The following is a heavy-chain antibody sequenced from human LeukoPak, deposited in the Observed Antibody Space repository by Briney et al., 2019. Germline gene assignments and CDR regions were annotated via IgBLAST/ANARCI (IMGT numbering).Heavy chain of an antibody. CDR2: ISGTTSII. V-gene: IGHV3-21*05. CDR1: GFTISSYS. CDR3: ARDLVVVVTAGDAFDI. Sequence: GGSLRLSCAASGFTISSYSMNWVRQAPGKGLEWVAYISGTTSIIYYADSVKGRFTISRDNAKNSLYLQMNSLRAEDTAVYYCARDLVVVVTAGDAFDIWGQGTMVTVSS. J-gene: IGHJ3*02. D-gene: IGHD2-21*02.